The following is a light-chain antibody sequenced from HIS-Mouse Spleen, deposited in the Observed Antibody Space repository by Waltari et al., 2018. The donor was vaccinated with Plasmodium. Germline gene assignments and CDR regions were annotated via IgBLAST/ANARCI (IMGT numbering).Light chain of an antibody. V-gene: IGKV3-20*01. CDR2: GAS. CDR1: PSVSSSY. Sequence: IVLTQSPGTLSFSPGVRATLPCRASPSVSSSYLAWYQQKPGKAPRLLIYGASSRATGIPERFSGSGSGTDFTLTISRLEPEDFAVYYCQQYGSSPWTFGQGTKVEIK. J-gene: IGKJ1*01. CDR3: QQYGSSPWT.